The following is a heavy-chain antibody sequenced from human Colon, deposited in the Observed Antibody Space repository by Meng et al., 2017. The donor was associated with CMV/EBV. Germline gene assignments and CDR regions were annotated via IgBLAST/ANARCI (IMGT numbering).Heavy chain of an antibody. CDR1: GLTFSSYV. V-gene: IGHV3-23*01. Sequence: GESLKISCTASGLTFSSYVMSWVRQAPGKGLEWVSGISGSGDYTYYADSVKGRFTISRDNSKNTLYLQMNSLRAEDRAVYYCAKRVGGSTSPYYFDNWGQGTLVTVSS. CDR2: ISGSGDYT. J-gene: IGHJ4*02. CDR3: AKRVGGSTSPYYFDN. D-gene: IGHD2-2*01.